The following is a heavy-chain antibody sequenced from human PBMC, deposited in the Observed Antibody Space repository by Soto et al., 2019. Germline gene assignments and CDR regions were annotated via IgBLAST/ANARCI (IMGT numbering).Heavy chain of an antibody. D-gene: IGHD2-2*01. J-gene: IGHJ5*02. V-gene: IGHV4-30-4*01. CDR1: GGSISSGDYY. Sequence: PSETLSLTCTVSGGSISSGDYYWSWIRQPPGKGLEWIGYIYYSGSTYYNPSLKSRVTISVDTSKNQFSLKLSSVTAADTAVYYCAREVAGYCCSTSCSRALSYWFDPWGQGTLVTVSS. CDR3: AREVAGYCCSTSCSRALSYWFDP. CDR2: IYYSGST.